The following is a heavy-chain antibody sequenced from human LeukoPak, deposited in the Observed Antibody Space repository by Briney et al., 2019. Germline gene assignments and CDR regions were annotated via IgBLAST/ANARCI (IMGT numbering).Heavy chain of an antibody. J-gene: IGHJ4*02. V-gene: IGHV3-23*01. CDR3: AKESGYSYGRNSFDY. CDR1: GFTFSSYA. CDR2: ISGSGGST. Sequence: GGSLRLSYAASGFTFSSYAMSWVRQAPGKGLEWVSAISGSGGSTYYADSVKGRFTISRDNSKNTLYLQMNSLRAEDTAVYYCAKESGYSYGRNSFDYWGQGTLVTVSS. D-gene: IGHD5-18*01.